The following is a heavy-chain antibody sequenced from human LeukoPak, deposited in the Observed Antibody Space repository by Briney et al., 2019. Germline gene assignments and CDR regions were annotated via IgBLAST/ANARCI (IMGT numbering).Heavy chain of an antibody. D-gene: IGHD1-26*01. Sequence: SETLSLTCTVSGGSISSYYWSWIRQPPGKGLEWIGYIYYSGSTNYNPSLKSRATISVDTSKNQFSLKLSSVTAADTAVYYCARLIVGATDAFDIWGQGTMVTVSS. V-gene: IGHV4-59*01. CDR1: GGSISSYY. CDR2: IYYSGST. CDR3: ARLIVGATDAFDI. J-gene: IGHJ3*02.